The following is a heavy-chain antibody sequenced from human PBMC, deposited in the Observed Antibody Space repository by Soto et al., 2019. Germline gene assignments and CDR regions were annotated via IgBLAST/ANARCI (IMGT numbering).Heavy chain of an antibody. V-gene: IGHV3-15*01. CDR2: VKSYTDGGTT. Sequence: GGSLRLSCAASGFTFSNAWMNWVRQAPGKGLEWVGRVKSYTDGGTTDYAAPVKGRFTISRDDSKNTLYLQMNSLKSEDTAVYYCTTHSLYNWNYEGFHSYYMDVWGKGTTVTVSS. J-gene: IGHJ6*03. D-gene: IGHD1-7*01. CDR3: TTHSLYNWNYEGFHSYYMDV. CDR1: GFTFSNAW.